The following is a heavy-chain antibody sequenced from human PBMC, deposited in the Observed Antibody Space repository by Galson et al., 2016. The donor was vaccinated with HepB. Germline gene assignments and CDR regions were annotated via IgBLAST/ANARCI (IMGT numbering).Heavy chain of an antibody. J-gene: IGHJ4*02. CDR3: AKGGPGSGSFWAGN. CDR2: ISYDERKE. CDR1: GSTFRTSA. Sequence: SLRLSCAVSGSTFRTSAMHWVRQTPGKGLEWVAVISYDERKEFYADYVKGRFTISRYNSKNVLYLQMNSLRGDDPARYYCAKGGPGSGSFWAGNWGQGTLVTVSS. D-gene: IGHD3-10*01. V-gene: IGHV3-30-3*02.